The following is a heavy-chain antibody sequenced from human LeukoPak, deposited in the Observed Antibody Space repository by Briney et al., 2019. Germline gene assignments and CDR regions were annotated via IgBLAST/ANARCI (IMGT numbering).Heavy chain of an antibody. D-gene: IGHD5-12*01. V-gene: IGHV3-11*01. CDR3: AKDLVATIPVTFDY. J-gene: IGHJ4*02. Sequence: PGGSLRLSCATSGFTFSDHYMTWIRQAPGKGLECVSYISSSGVIVYYADSVKGRLTISRDNAKNSLFLQMNSLRAEDTAVYYCAKDLVATIPVTFDYWGQGTLVTVSS. CDR2: ISSSGVIV. CDR1: GFTFSDHY.